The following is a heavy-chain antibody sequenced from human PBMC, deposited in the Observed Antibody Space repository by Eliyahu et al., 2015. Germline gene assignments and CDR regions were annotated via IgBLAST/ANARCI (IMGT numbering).Heavy chain of an antibody. CDR3: ARESAGYSGYEGWNDY. V-gene: IGHV1-69*09. CDR1: GGTFSIYA. CDR2: FTPILGIA. J-gene: IGHJ4*02. D-gene: IGHD5-12*01. Sequence: QXQLVQSGAEVKKPGSSXKVSCKASGGTFSIYAISWVRQAPGQGLEWMGRFTPILGIANYAQKFQGRVTITADKSTSTAYMELSSLRSEDTAVYYCARESAGYSGYEGWNDYWGQGTLVTVSS.